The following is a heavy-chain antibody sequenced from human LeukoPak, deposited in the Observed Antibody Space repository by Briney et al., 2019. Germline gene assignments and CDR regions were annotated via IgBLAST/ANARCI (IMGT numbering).Heavy chain of an antibody. CDR3: ARGVAAAGSNNFDS. V-gene: IGHV3-66*01. D-gene: IGHD6-13*01. Sequence: GGSLRLSCAASGFTVSRNYMSWVRQAPGKGLEWVSVIYSGGRTYYADSVKGRFTISRDNSKNTLYLQMNSLRAEDTAVYYCARGVAAAGSNNFDSWGQGTLVTVSS. CDR2: IYSGGRT. CDR1: GFTVSRNY. J-gene: IGHJ4*02.